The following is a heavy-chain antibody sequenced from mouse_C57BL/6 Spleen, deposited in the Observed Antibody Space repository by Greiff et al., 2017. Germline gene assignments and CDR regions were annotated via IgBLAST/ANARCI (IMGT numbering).Heavy chain of an antibody. V-gene: IGHV5-17*01. CDR2: ISSGSSTI. D-gene: IGHD2-2*01. J-gene: IGHJ4*01. CDR1: GFTFSDYG. CDR3: ARGVVTTRGDYYAMDY. Sequence: EVKLVESGGGLVKPGGSLKLSCAASGFTFSDYGMHWVRQAPEKGLEWVAYISSGSSTIYYADTVKGRFTISRDNAKNTLFLQMTRLRSEDTAMYYCARGVVTTRGDYYAMDYWGQGTSVTVSS.